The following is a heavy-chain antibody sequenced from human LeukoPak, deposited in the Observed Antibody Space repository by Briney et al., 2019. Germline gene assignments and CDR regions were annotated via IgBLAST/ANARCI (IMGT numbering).Heavy chain of an antibody. D-gene: IGHD3-22*01. V-gene: IGHV4-34*01. CDR3: ARDATYDSSGYYFDY. CDR1: GGSFSGYY. CDR2: INHSGST. J-gene: IGHJ4*02. Sequence: SETLSLTCAVYGGSFSGYYWSWIRQPPGKGLEWIGEINHSGSTNYNPSLKSRVTISVDTSKNQFSLKLSSVTAADTAVYYCARDATYDSSGYYFDYWGQGTLVTVSS.